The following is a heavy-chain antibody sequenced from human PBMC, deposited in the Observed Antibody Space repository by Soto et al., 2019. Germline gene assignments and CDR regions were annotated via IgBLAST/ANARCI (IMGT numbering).Heavy chain of an antibody. Sequence: QVQLQESGPGLVQPSETLSLTCTVSGGSFKRGRYSLSWIRQPPGKGLEWIGYVYHTGRTSYNPSLKSRASRSLDTSKSQFSLNLDSVPAAATAVYFCARDFAFFDSWGQGTLVTVSS. CDR3: ARDFAFFDS. CDR1: GGSFKRGRYS. D-gene: IGHD3-3*01. V-gene: IGHV4-61*01. J-gene: IGHJ4*02. CDR2: VYHTGRT.